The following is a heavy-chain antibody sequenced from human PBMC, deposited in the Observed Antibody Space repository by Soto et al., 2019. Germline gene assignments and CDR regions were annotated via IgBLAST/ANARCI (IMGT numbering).Heavy chain of an antibody. V-gene: IGHV4-61*08. J-gene: IGHJ6*03. D-gene: IGHD6-13*01. Sequence: TSETLSLTYTVSGGSISSGDYYWSWIRQSPGKGLEWIGYITYRANTNYNPSLESRVTMSVDTSRNRFSLNLTSATAADTAVYYCARKGAAASYAHYFMDVWGRGISVTGSS. CDR1: GGSISSGDYY. CDR3: ARKGAAASYAHYFMDV. CDR2: ITYRANT.